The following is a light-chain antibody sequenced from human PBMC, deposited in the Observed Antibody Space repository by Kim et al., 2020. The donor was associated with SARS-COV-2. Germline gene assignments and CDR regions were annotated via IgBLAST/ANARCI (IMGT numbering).Light chain of an antibody. Sequence: GQRVTISCSGGSSNIGSNTVSWYQQLPATAPKLLIYTNNQRPSGVPDRFSGSKSGTSASLAISGLQSADEADYYCATWDDSLNGWVFGGGTKLTVL. CDR3: ATWDDSLNGWV. V-gene: IGLV1-44*01. CDR1: SSNIGSNT. J-gene: IGLJ3*02. CDR2: TNN.